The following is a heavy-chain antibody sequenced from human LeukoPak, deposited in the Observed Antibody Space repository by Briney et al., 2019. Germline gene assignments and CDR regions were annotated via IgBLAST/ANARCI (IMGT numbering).Heavy chain of an antibody. CDR1: GFTFSSYG. J-gene: IGHJ3*02. V-gene: IGHV3-23*01. D-gene: IGHD6-19*01. CDR3: AKGIRGSGWFGGAFDI. Sequence: GGSLRLSCAASGFTFSSYGMHWVRQAPGKGLEWVSPISSSGGTTYYADSVKGRFTISRDNSRNTLYLQMNSLRAEDTAVYYCAKGIRGSGWFGGAFDIWGQGTMVTVSS. CDR2: ISSSGGTT.